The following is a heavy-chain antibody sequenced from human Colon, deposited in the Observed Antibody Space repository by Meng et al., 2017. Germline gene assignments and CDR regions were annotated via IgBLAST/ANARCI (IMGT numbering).Heavy chain of an antibody. V-gene: IGHV4-31*03. J-gene: IGHJ4*02. Sequence: VQLQESGPRLVKPSQTLSLPCTVSGYSVSSNSYYWTWIRQHPGTGLEWIGYIYSGGISHYNPSLKSRITMSIDTSKNQFSLQLTSVTAADTAIYYCARDPLAVGPTDRGLDSWGQGTLVTVSS. CDR1: GYSVSSNSYY. D-gene: IGHD1-26*01. CDR2: IYSGGIS. CDR3: ARDPLAVGPTDRGLDS.